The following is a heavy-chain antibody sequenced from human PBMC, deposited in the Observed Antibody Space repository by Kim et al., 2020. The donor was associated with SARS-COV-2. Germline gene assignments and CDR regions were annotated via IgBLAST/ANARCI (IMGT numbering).Heavy chain of an antibody. D-gene: IGHD3-10*01. CDR3: ARDHPQYYYGSGSYSERYYYYYGMDV. J-gene: IGHJ6*02. V-gene: IGHV4-59*13. CDR2: IYYSGST. CDR1: GGSISSYY. Sequence: SETLSLTCTVSGGSISSYYWSRIRQPPGKGLEWIGYIYYSGSTNYNPSLKSRVTISVDTSKNQFSLKLSSVTAADTAVYYCARDHPQYYYGSGSYSERYYYYYGMDVWGQGTTVTVSS.